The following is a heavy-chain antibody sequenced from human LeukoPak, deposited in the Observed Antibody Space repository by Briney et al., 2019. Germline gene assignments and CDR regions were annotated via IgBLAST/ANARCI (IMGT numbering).Heavy chain of an antibody. CDR2: MNPNSGKT. CDR1: GYTFTSYD. D-gene: IGHD3-22*01. CDR3: AREGSHYYDSSGYYYSP. Sequence: GASVKVSCRASGYTFTSYDINWVRQATGQGLEWMGCMNPNSGKTGYAQKFQGRVTMTRNTSISTAYMELSSLRSEDTAVYYCAREGSHYYDSSGYYYSPWGQGSLVTVSS. V-gene: IGHV1-8*01. J-gene: IGHJ5*02.